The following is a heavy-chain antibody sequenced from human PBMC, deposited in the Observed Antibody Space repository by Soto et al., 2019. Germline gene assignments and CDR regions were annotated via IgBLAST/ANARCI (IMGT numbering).Heavy chain of an antibody. CDR2: IHHGGAEE. V-gene: IGHV3-7*01. Sequence: GGSLRLSCEASGFTFNIHWMTWVRQAPGKGLEWVASIHHGGAEEYYVDSVKGRFTIYRDNAKNSLYLQLSSLRAEDAAMYYCARDSRGANFDYWGQGALVTVSS. J-gene: IGHJ4*02. CDR1: GFTFNIHW. D-gene: IGHD2-15*01. CDR3: ARDSRGANFDY.